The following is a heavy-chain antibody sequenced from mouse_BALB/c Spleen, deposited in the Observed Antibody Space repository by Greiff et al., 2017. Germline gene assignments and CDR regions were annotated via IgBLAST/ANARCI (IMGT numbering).Heavy chain of an antibody. J-gene: IGHJ3*01. CDR1: GFTFSSYA. Sequence: EVNVVESGGGLVKPGGSLKLSCAASGFTFSSYAMSWVRQSPEKRLEWVAEISSGGSYTYYPDTVTGRFTISRDNAKNTLYLEMSSLRSEDTAMYYCARGPSENSMFAYWGQGTLVTVSA. CDR2: ISSGGSYT. CDR3: ARGPSENSMFAY. D-gene: IGHD2-10*02. V-gene: IGHV5-9-4*01.